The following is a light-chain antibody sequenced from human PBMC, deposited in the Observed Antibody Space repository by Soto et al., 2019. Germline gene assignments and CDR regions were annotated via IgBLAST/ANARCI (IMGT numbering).Light chain of an antibody. CDR2: GNN. Sequence: QSVLTQPPSVSAAPGQKVTISCSGSSSNIGDHGVSWYKQLPGTAPKLLISGNNKRPSGIPDRFSGSKSGTSATLGITGLQTGDEADYYCGTWDTSLSAGVFGVGTKVTVL. V-gene: IGLV1-51*01. J-gene: IGLJ3*02. CDR1: SSNIGDHG. CDR3: GTWDTSLSAGV.